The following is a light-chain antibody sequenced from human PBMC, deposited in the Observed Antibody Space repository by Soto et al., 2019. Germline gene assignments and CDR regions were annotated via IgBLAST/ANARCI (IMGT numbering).Light chain of an antibody. Sequence: SALTQPPSASGSPGQSVTISCTGTSSDVGGYNYVSWYQQHPGKAPKLMIYEVSKRPSGVPDHFSGSKSGNTASLTVSGLQAEDEADYYCQSYDSSLSGSKVFGGGTKLTVL. CDR2: EVS. CDR1: SSDVGGYNY. CDR3: QSYDSSLSGSKV. J-gene: IGLJ3*02. V-gene: IGLV2-8*01.